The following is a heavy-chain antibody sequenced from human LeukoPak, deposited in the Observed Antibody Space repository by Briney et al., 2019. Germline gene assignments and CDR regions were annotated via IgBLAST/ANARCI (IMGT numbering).Heavy chain of an antibody. J-gene: IGHJ5*02. CDR1: GYTFTSYD. V-gene: IGHV1-8*02. CDR3: AGGGSYHNWFDP. D-gene: IGHD1-26*01. Sequence: ASVKVSCKASGYTFTSYDIDWVRQATGQGLEWMGWMNPNSGNTSYAQKFQGRVTMTRNTSISTAYMELSSLRSEDTAVYYCAGGGSYHNWFDPWGQGTLVTVSS. CDR2: MNPNSGNT.